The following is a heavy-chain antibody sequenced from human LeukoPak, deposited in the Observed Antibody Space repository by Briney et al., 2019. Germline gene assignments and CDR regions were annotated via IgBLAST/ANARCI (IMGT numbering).Heavy chain of an antibody. Sequence: TGGSLRLSCAASGFTFDDYAMHWVRQAPGKGLEWVSLISGDGGSTYYADSVKSRFTISRDNAKNSLSLQMNSLRAEDTAVYYCARDLRTPGFFDYWGQGTLVTVSS. J-gene: IGHJ4*02. V-gene: IGHV3-43*02. CDR1: GFTFDDYA. CDR2: ISGDGGST. CDR3: ARDLRTPGFFDY.